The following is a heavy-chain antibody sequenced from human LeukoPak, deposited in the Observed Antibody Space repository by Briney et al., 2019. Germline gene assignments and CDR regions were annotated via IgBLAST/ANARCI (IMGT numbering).Heavy chain of an antibody. V-gene: IGHV3-53*01. Sequence: GSLRLSCAASGFTVSSNYMSWVRQAPGKGLEWVSVIYSGGSTYYADSAKGRFTISRDNSKNTLYLQMNSLRAEDTAVYYCATGSYYSSGFDYWGQGTLVTVSS. J-gene: IGHJ4*02. D-gene: IGHD3-10*01. CDR2: IYSGGST. CDR1: GFTVSSNY. CDR3: ATGSYYSSGFDY.